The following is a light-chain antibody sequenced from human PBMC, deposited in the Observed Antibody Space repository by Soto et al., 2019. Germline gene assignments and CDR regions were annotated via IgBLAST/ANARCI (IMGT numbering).Light chain of an antibody. CDR1: SGDIGGYNY. CDR2: EVT. V-gene: IGLV2-14*01. Sequence: QSALTQPASVSGSPGQSITISCIGTSGDIGGYNYVSWYQHHPGKVPKLIIYEVTDRPSEISTRFSGSKSGNTASLTISGLQAEDEDDYYCSSYSSISIVVFGGGTKLTVL. J-gene: IGLJ2*01. CDR3: SSYSSISIVV.